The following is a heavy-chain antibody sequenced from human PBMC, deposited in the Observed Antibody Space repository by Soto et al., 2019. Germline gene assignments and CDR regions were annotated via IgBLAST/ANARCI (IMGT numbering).Heavy chain of an antibody. J-gene: IGHJ4*02. CDR1: GFLLTSYA. V-gene: IGHV3-23*01. Sequence: DGSLRLSCEASGFLLTSYAMRWVRQAPGKGLEWVAAIGGGGGSIYYADSVKGRFSISRDNSKNTLYLQMNSLRAEDTALYYSATCRSKQLWLIGDYWGQGTLVTFSS. CDR3: ATCRSKQLWLIGDY. D-gene: IGHD5-18*01. CDR2: IGGGGGSI.